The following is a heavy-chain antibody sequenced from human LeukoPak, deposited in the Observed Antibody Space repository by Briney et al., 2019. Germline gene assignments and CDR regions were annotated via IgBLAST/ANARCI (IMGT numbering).Heavy chain of an antibody. J-gene: IGHJ4*02. CDR1: GGSISSGDYY. V-gene: IGHV4-30-4*01. D-gene: IGHD3-10*01. CDR2: IYYSGST. Sequence: PSETLSFTCTVSGGSISSGDYYWSWIRQPPGKGLEWIGYIYYSGSTYYNPSLKSRVTISVDTSKNQFSLKLSSVTAADTAVYYCARAMVRGVIKGLVDYWGQGTLVTVSS. CDR3: ARAMVRGVIKGLVDY.